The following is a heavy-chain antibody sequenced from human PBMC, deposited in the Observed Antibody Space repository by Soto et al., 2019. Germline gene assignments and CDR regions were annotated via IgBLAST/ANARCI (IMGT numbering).Heavy chain of an antibody. Sequence: ASVKVSCKASGYTFTGYYMHWVRQAPGQGLEWMGWINPNSGGSNYAQKFQGWVTMTRDTSISTAYMELSRLRSDDTAVYYCARVGDDYGGNSFDYWGQGTLVTVSS. CDR1: GYTFTGYY. J-gene: IGHJ4*02. V-gene: IGHV1-2*04. CDR2: INPNSGGS. CDR3: ARVGDDYGGNSFDY. D-gene: IGHD4-17*01.